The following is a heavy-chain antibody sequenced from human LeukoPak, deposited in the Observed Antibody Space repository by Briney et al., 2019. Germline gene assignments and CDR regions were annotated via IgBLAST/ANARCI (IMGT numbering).Heavy chain of an antibody. CDR3: AKFQQYYYDSSGYYSDY. D-gene: IGHD3-22*01. CDR1: GFTFSSYA. J-gene: IGHJ4*02. CDR2: ISGSGGST. Sequence: GGSLRLSCAASGFTFSSYAMSRVRQAPGKGLEWVSAISGSGGSTYYADSVKGRFTISRDNSKNTLYLQMNSLRAEDTAVYYCAKFQQYYYDSSGYYSDYWGQGTLVTVSS. V-gene: IGHV3-23*01.